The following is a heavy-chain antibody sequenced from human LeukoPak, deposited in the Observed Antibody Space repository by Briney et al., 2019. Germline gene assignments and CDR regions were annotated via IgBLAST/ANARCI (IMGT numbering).Heavy chain of an antibody. J-gene: IGHJ4*02. CDR2: IIPIFATT. D-gene: IGHD3-3*01. CDR3: ARAPTRSYDFVW. V-gene: IGHV1-69*01. CDR1: GGTYSSYA. Sequence: VKVSCKASGGTYSSYAISWVRQAPGQGLEWMGGIIPIFATTNYAQKFQGRVTISADESTSTAYMELSSLRSEDTAIYYCARAPTRSYDFVWWGQGTLVTVSS.